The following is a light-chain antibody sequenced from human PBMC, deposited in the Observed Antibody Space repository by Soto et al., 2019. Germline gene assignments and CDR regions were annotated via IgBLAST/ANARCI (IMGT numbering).Light chain of an antibody. Sequence: EVVLTQSPGTLSLSPWERATLSCRASQSVSSNFLAWYQQEPGQAPRLLIYGASSRATGIPDRFSGSGSGTDFTLTISRLEPEDFAVYYCQQYGSSPWTFGQGTKVDI. V-gene: IGKV3-20*01. CDR1: QSVSSNF. CDR3: QQYGSSPWT. J-gene: IGKJ1*01. CDR2: GAS.